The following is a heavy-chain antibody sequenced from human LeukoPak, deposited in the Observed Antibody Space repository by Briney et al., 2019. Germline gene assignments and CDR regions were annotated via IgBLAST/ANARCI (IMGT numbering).Heavy chain of an antibody. J-gene: IGHJ4*02. V-gene: IGHV3-23*01. Sequence: GGSLRFSCAASGFTFSKYAMSWVRQAPGKGPEWVSGITASGGGPSSADSVKGRFTISRDNSKNTLFLQMNSLRAEDTAVYYCAKDGRSSAPHWGQGTLVTVSS. D-gene: IGHD6-6*01. CDR3: AKDGRSSAPH. CDR1: GFTFSKYA. CDR2: ITASGGGP.